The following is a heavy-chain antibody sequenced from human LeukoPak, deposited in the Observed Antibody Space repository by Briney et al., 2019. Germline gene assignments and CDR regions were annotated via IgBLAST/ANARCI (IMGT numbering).Heavy chain of an antibody. CDR1: GGTFSSYA. D-gene: IGHD3-9*01. J-gene: IGHJ5*02. Sequence: SVKVSCKASGGTFSSYAISWVRQAPGQGLEWMGGIIPIFGTANYAQKFQGRVTITTDESTSTAYMELSSLRSEDTAVYYCARQTRYFDWFPNWFDPWGQGTLVAVSS. CDR3: ARQTRYFDWFPNWFDP. V-gene: IGHV1-69*05. CDR2: IIPIFGTA.